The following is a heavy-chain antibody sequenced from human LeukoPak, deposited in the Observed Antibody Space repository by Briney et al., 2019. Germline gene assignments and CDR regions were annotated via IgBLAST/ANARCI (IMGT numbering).Heavy chain of an antibody. CDR3: AREGCYYDSGSGPEPCYNYHMAV. CDR1: GFSFSS. D-gene: IGHD3-3*01. CDR2: ISSSRRAI. V-gene: IGHV3-48*01. Sequence: GGSLTLSCAASGFSFSSFNWVRQAPGKGLEWISYISSSRRAIYYADSVRGRFTVSRENAKNSLFLEMSSLRAEDTAVYYCAREGCYYDSGSGPEPCYNYHMAVWGKGTTVTVSS. J-gene: IGHJ6*03.